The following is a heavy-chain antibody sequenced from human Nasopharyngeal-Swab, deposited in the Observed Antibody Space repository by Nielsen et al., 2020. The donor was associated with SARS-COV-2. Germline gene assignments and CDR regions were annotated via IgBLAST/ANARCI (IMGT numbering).Heavy chain of an antibody. V-gene: IGHV3-74*01. D-gene: IGHD4-23*01. CDR1: GFSFSTFW. Sequence: GGSLRLSCAASGFSFSTFWMHWVRQVPGEGLMWVSRINTDGRRTNYAESVKGRFTISRDNVKNMLYLQMNNLRPEDTAVYYCARDLGGFGGYWGQGTLATVSS. CDR3: ARDLGGFGGY. CDR2: INTDGRRT. J-gene: IGHJ4*02.